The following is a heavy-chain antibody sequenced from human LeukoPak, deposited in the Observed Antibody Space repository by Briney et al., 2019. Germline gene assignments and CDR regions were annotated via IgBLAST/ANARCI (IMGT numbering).Heavy chain of an antibody. CDR1: GGSISRSSDY. Sequence: PSETLSLTCTVSGGSISRSSDYWAWLRQPPGTGLKWIGSIYYSGSTSYNPSLKSRVTISVDTSKNQFSLRLSSVTAADTAIYYCARQGAGGRAFDIWGQGTMVTVSS. J-gene: IGHJ3*02. V-gene: IGHV4-39*01. CDR3: ARQGAGGRAFDI. D-gene: IGHD1-26*01. CDR2: IYYSGST.